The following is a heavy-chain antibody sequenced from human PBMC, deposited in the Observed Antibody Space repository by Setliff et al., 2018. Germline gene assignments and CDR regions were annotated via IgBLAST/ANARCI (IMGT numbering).Heavy chain of an antibody. Sequence: PSETLSLTCTVSGGSISSHYWSWIRQPPGKGLEWIGSIYYSGSTNYNPSLKSRVTISLDTSRNQFSLKLRSVTAADTAVYYCARVRKGYSGYDFGDYWGQGTLGTAPQ. J-gene: IGHJ4*02. CDR1: GGSISSHY. V-gene: IGHV4-59*11. D-gene: IGHD5-12*01. CDR2: IYYSGST. CDR3: ARVRKGYSGYDFGDY.